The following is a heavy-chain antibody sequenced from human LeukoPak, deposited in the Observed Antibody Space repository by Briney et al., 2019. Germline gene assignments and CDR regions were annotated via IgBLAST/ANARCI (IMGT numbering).Heavy chain of an antibody. D-gene: IGHD4-23*01. CDR3: ARGRYPVGGWFDP. J-gene: IGHJ5*02. Sequence: PSETLSLTCTVYGGSFSGYYWNWIRQPPGKGLEWIGEINHSGSTNYNPSLKSRVTISVDTSKNQFSLKLSSVTAADTAVYYCARGRYPVGGWFDPWGQGTLVTVSS. V-gene: IGHV4-34*01. CDR1: GGSFSGYY. CDR2: INHSGST.